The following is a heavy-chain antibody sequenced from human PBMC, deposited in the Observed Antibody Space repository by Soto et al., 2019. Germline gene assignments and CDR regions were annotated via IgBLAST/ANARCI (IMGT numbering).Heavy chain of an antibody. D-gene: IGHD3-10*01. Sequence: ASVKVSCKVSGYTLTELSMHWVRQAPGKGLEWMGGFDPEDGETIYAQKFQGRFTISRDTSKNMLYLQMSSLRADDTALYYCVRGNWFDPWGQGTLVTVSS. CDR1: GYTLTELS. CDR3: VRGNWFDP. CDR2: FDPEDGET. V-gene: IGHV1-24*01. J-gene: IGHJ5*02.